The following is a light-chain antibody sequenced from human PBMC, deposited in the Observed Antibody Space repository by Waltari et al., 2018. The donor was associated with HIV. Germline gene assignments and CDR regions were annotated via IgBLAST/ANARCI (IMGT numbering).Light chain of an antibody. CDR2: GAS. J-gene: IGKJ2*01. CDR3: LQDYSWPYT. Sequence: AIKMTQSQTSLSASVGDRVTITCRASQGVGSDLSWYQQKPGMAPTILIYGASISQNGVPGRFSGSGSGADFTLTISSLQAEDRATYYCLQDYSWPYTFGQGTKLEIK. V-gene: IGKV1-6*01. CDR1: QGVGSD.